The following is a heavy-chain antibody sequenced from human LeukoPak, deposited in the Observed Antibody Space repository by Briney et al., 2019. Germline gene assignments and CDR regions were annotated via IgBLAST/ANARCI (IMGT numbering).Heavy chain of an antibody. CDR1: GFTFTKYW. D-gene: IGHD2/OR15-2a*01. V-gene: IGHV3-7*01. Sequence: GDSLRLSCAASGFTFTKYWMTWVRQAPGKGLEWVGNIKQDGSDKNYMDSVKGRFTISRDNSKNTVYLQMNSLRVEDTAVYSCAKGSYNCNGNSCPQYYYYMDVWGKGTTVTVSS. CDR3: AKGSYNCNGNSCPQYYYYMDV. J-gene: IGHJ6*03. CDR2: IKQDGSDK.